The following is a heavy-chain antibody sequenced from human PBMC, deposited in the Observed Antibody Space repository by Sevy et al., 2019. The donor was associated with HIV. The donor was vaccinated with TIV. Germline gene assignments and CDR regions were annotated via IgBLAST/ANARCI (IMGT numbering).Heavy chain of an antibody. Sequence: GGSLRLSCAASGFAFSSYGMHWVGQAPGKGLEWVAVIWYDGSNKYYADSVKGRFTISRDNSKNTLYLQMNSLRAEDTAVYYCARDEREDMIGGAFDIWGQGTMVTVSS. CDR2: IWYDGSNK. J-gene: IGHJ3*02. D-gene: IGHD3-16*01. CDR3: ARDEREDMIGGAFDI. V-gene: IGHV3-33*01. CDR1: GFAFSSYG.